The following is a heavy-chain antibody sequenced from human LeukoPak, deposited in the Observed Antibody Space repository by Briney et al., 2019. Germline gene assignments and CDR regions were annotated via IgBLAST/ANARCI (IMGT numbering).Heavy chain of an antibody. V-gene: IGHV4-30-4*07. CDR2: IFYSGGT. Sequence: SETLSLTCAVSGGSISSHEYSWSWIRQPPGKGLEWIGYIFYSGGTYYNPSLESRLAMSIDTSKNQFSLKLNSMTAADTAVYYCARDLPNSSGYFSWFDPWGQGTLVTVSS. CDR3: ARDLPNSSGYFSWFDP. D-gene: IGHD3-22*01. J-gene: IGHJ5*02. CDR1: GGSISSHEYS.